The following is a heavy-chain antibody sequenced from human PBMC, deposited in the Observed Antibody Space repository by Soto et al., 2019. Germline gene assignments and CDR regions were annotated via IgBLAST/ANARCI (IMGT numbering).Heavy chain of an antibody. CDR2: IYIDDT. D-gene: IGHD1-1*01. CDR1: GYTFSSFG. Sequence: VKVSCKASGYTFSSFGFSWMRQAPGQGLEWMGWIYIDDTKYAQNFQGRVTMTTDTSTSTVYMELRSLRSDDTAVYYCARDRDWNLDYWGQGTPVTVSS. J-gene: IGHJ4*02. V-gene: IGHV1-18*01. CDR3: ARDRDWNLDY.